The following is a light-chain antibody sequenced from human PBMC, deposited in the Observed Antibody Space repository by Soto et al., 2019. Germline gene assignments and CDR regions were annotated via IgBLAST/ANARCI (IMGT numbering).Light chain of an antibody. CDR2: GAS. CDR3: QQYNNWPPT. J-gene: IGKJ1*01. Sequence: EIVMTQSPATLSVSPGERATLSCRASQSVTSNLAWYQQKPVHAPRLLIYGASTRATGIPARFSGSGSGTEFTLTISSLQSEDFAVYCCQQYNNWPPTFGQGTKVDIK. CDR1: QSVTSN. V-gene: IGKV3-15*01.